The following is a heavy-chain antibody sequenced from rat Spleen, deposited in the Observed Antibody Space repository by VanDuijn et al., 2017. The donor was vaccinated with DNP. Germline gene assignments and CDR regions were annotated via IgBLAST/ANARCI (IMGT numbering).Heavy chain of an antibody. Sequence: QVQLQQSGAELATPGSSVKISCKASGFTLTRSYIGWIKQTTGQGLDFIGYINSGSGRTNYNEKFKGKATLTVDKSSSTAFMQLSSLTPDDSAVYYCARWGYYDGSYYFDYWGQGVMVTVSS. D-gene: IGHD1-12*02. V-gene: IGHV1-43*01. J-gene: IGHJ2*01. CDR3: ARWGYYDGSYYFDY. CDR1: GFTLTRSY. CDR2: INSGSGRT.